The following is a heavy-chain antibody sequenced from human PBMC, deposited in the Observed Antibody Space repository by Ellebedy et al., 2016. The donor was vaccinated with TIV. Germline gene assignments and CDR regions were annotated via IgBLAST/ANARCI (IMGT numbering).Heavy chain of an antibody. Sequence: GESLKISCGASGFTFSSFWMDWVRRAPGRGLEWVANLTKDGSDKNYVDSGKGRFTISRDNAKNSLYLQMNSLRAEDTAVYYCARAGSGGWEAYFDLWGRGTLVTVSS. CDR3: ARAGSGGWEAYFDL. CDR1: GFTFSSFW. D-gene: IGHD6-19*01. CDR2: LTKDGSDK. V-gene: IGHV3-7*01. J-gene: IGHJ2*01.